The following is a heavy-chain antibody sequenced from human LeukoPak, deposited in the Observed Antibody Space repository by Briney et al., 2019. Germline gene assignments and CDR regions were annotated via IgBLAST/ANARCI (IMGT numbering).Heavy chain of an antibody. CDR1: GGSFSGYY. CDR2: INHSGST. Sequence: PSETLSLTCAVYGGSFSGYYWSWIRQPPGKGLEWIGEINHSGSTNYNPSLKSRVTISVDTSKNQFSLKLSSVTAADTAVYYCASGRASGWYGFDYWDQGTLVTVSS. J-gene: IGHJ4*02. CDR3: ASGRASGWYGFDY. D-gene: IGHD6-19*01. V-gene: IGHV4-34*01.